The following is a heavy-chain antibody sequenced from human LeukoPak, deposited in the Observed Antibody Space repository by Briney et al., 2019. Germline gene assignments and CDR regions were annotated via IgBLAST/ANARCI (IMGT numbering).Heavy chain of an antibody. CDR3: ATRPAGSTWYGVFDY. D-gene: IGHD6-13*01. Sequence: PSETLSLTCSVSGGSINSHYWSWIRQPPGKGLEWIGYVFNGGNTNYNPSLKSRVTMSVDTSRDQFSLRLSSVTAADTAIYYCATRPAGSTWYGVFDYWSQGTLVTVSS. V-gene: IGHV4-59*11. CDR1: GGSINSHY. J-gene: IGHJ4*02. CDR2: VFNGGNT.